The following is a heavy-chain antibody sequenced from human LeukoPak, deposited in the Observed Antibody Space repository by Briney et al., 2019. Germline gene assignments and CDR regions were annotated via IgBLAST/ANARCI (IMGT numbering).Heavy chain of an antibody. CDR1: GYTLTELS. CDR2: INPNSGGT. Sequence: GASVKVSCKVSGYTLTELSMHWVRQAPGQGLEWMGWINPNSGGTNYAQKFQGRVTMTRDTSISTAYMELSRLRSDDTAVYYCVAAVAVSFDYWGQGTLVTVSS. CDR3: VAAVAVSFDY. J-gene: IGHJ4*02. V-gene: IGHV1-2*02. D-gene: IGHD6-19*01.